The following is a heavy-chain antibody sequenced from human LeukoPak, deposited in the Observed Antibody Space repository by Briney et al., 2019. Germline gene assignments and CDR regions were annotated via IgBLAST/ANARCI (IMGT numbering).Heavy chain of an antibody. CDR2: MNPHSDNT. Sequence: AASVKVSCKASGYTFTSYDVNWVRQATGQELEWMGWMNPHSDNTAYAQKFQGRVTMTRDMSTSTDYLELSSLRSEDTAVYYCARDNSVGDYAWWFDPWGQGTLVTVSS. CDR3: ARDNSVGDYAWWFDP. V-gene: IGHV1-8*01. D-gene: IGHD1-26*01. J-gene: IGHJ5*02. CDR1: GYTFTSYD.